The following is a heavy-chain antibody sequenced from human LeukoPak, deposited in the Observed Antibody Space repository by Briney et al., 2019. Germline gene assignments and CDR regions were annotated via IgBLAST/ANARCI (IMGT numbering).Heavy chain of an antibody. CDR1: GYTFTGYY. CDR3: ARPILSGTSCCDDY. CDR2: INPNSGGT. D-gene: IGHD2-2*01. J-gene: IGHJ4*02. V-gene: IGHV1-2*02. Sequence: ASVKVSCKASGYTFTGYYMHWVRQAPGQGLEWMGWINPNSGGTNYAQKFQGRVTMTRDTSISTAYMELSRLRSDDTAVYYCARPILSGTSCCDDYWGQGTLVTVSS.